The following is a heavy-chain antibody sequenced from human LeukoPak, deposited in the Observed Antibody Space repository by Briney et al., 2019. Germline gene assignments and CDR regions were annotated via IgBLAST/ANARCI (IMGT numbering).Heavy chain of an antibody. CDR3: APLGYCSGGSCSLDY. Sequence: GGSLRLSCAASGFTFSRYWMTWVRQAPGKGLEWVASMNQDGSETYYVDSVKGRFTISRDNAQNSLYLQMNSLRAEDTAVYYCAPLGYCSGGSCSLDYWGQGTLVTVSS. J-gene: IGHJ4*02. CDR2: MNQDGSET. D-gene: IGHD2-15*01. V-gene: IGHV3-7*02. CDR1: GFTFSRYW.